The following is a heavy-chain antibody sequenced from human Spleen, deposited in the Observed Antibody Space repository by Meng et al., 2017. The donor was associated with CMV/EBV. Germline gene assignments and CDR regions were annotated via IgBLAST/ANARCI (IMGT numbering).Heavy chain of an antibody. Sequence: GSISSYYWSWIRQPPEKGLEWIGYIYYSGSTNYTPSLKSRVTISVDTSKNQFSLKLSSVTAADTAVYYCARAAIRGQLLYWGWLDPWGQGTLVTVSS. V-gene: IGHV4-59*01. CDR3: ARAAIRGQLLYWGWLDP. J-gene: IGHJ5*02. D-gene: IGHD2-2*02. CDR1: GSISSYY. CDR2: IYYSGST.